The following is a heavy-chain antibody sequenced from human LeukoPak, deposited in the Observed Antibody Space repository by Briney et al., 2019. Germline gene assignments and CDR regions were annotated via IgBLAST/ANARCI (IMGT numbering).Heavy chain of an antibody. V-gene: IGHV4-61*01. Sequence: PSETLSLTCTVSGGSVSSGSYYWSWIRQPPGKGLEWIGEIYHSGSTNYNPSLKSRVTISVDKSKNQFSLKLSSVTAADTAVYYCARDPGTGCFDYWGQGTLVTVSS. CDR3: ARDPGTGCFDY. J-gene: IGHJ4*02. CDR2: IYHSGST. D-gene: IGHD2-8*02. CDR1: GGSVSSGSYY.